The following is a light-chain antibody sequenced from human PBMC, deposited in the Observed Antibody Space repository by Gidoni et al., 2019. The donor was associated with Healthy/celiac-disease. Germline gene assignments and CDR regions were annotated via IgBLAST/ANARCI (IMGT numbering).Light chain of an antibody. CDR1: QDIRNY. CDR2: DAS. Sequence: DIQLTQSPPPLPASVGDRVTIPCQASQDIRNYLNCYQQKPGKAPKPLLYDASNLETGVPSRFSGSGRGTGFTFTISSMQPEDIATYYYQQYDNLHPGITFGPGTKVDIK. CDR3: QQYDNLHPGIT. J-gene: IGKJ3*01. V-gene: IGKV1-33*01.